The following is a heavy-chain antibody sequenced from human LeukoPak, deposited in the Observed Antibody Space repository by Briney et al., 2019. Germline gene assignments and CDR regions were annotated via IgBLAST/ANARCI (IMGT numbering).Heavy chain of an antibody. V-gene: IGHV3-23*01. D-gene: IGHD3-16*01. CDR3: ARGGVDY. CDR2: ISHSGGTT. Sequence: GGSLRLSCAASGFTFSSYAMSWVRQAPGKGLEWVSAISHSGGTTYYGDSVKGRFTISRDNAKNTLYLQMNSLRAEDTAVYYCARGGVDYWGQGALVTVSS. J-gene: IGHJ4*02. CDR1: GFTFSSYA.